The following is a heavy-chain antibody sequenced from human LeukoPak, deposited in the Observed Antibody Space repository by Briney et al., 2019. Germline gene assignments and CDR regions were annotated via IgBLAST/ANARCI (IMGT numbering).Heavy chain of an antibody. CDR3: ARGQVQAGPYYYYYYYMDV. D-gene: IGHD6-19*01. CDR2: MNPNSGNT. J-gene: IGHJ6*03. CDR1: GYTFTSYD. Sequence: GASVKVSCKASGYTFTSYDINWVRQATGQGLEWMGWMNPNSGNTGYAQKFQGRVTITRNTSISTAYMELSSLRSEDTAVYYCARGQVQAGPYYYYYYYMDVWGKGTTVTVSS. V-gene: IGHV1-8*03.